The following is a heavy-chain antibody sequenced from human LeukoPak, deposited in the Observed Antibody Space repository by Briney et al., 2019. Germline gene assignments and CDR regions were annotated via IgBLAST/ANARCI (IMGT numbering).Heavy chain of an antibody. CDR2: MYNSGST. Sequence: PSETLSLSCTLSVGSICRYYWSWIRAPPGGGVGWVGYMYNSGSTNYNPPPESRVTISVDTSKNHFSLMLSAVTAADTAVYYGAAGGSSWYGPLVWFDPWGQGTLVTVSS. J-gene: IGHJ5*02. CDR1: VGSICRYY. D-gene: IGHD6-13*01. CDR3: AAGGSSWYGPLVWFDP. V-gene: IGHV4-4*08.